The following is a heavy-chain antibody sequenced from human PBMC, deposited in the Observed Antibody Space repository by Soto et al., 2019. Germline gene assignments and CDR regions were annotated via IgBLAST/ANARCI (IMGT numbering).Heavy chain of an antibody. CDR2: INPNSGGT. CDR1: GYTFTGYY. CDR3: ARGEAARPYYYYYYGMDV. Sequence: SVKVSCKASGYTFTGYYMHWVRQAPGQGLEWMGWINPNSGGTNYAQKFQGWVTMTRDTSISTAYMELSRLRSDDTAVYYCARGEAARPYYYYYYGMDVWGQGTTVTVSS. J-gene: IGHJ6*02. D-gene: IGHD6-6*01. V-gene: IGHV1-2*04.